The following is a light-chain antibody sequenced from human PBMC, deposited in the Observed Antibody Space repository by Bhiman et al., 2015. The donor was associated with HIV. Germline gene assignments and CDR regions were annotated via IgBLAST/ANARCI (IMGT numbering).Light chain of an antibody. CDR1: SRDVGSNNH. V-gene: IGLV2-23*02. Sequence: QSALTQPASVSGFPGQSIAISCSGTSRDVGSNNHVSWYQQRPGKAPKLMIFDVTKRPSGVSDRFSGSKSGNTASLTISGLQTEDEADYYCCSYGGSANSVVFGGGTKLTVL. CDR3: CSYGGSANSVV. CDR2: DVT. J-gene: IGLJ2*01.